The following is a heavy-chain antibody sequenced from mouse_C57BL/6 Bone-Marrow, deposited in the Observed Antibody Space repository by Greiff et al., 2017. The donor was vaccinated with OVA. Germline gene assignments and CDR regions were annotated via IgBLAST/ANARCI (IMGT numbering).Heavy chain of an antibody. V-gene: IGHV1-80*01. J-gene: IGHJ2*01. D-gene: IGHD1-1*01. CDR2: IYPGDGDT. CDR3: ARGTTRYFDY. Sequence: VQLQQSGAELVKPGASVKISCKASGYAFSSYWMNWVKQRPGKGLEWIGQIYPGDGDTNYNGKFKGKATLTAAKSSSTAYMQLSRLTSEDSAFYFCARGTTRYFDYWGQGTTLTVSS. CDR1: GYAFSSYW.